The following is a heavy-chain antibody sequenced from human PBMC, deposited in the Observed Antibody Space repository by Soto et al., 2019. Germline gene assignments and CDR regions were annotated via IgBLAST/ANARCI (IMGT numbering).Heavy chain of an antibody. D-gene: IGHD6-19*01. CDR2: INPGDSDT. J-gene: IGHJ4*02. CDR3: ARPDSNGWYDY. V-gene: IGHV5-51*01. CDR1: GYTIRNTW. Sequence: PGESQRISYKGSGYTIRNTWIACVPQMPGKGLEWMAIINPGDSDTRYSPSFQGQVTISADKSISSAYLQWSSLKASDTAIYYCARPDSNGWYDYWGQGTLVTVSS.